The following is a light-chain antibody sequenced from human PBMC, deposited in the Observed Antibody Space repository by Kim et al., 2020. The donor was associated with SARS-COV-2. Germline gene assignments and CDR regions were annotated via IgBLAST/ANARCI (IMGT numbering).Light chain of an antibody. J-gene: IGLJ3*02. CDR1: RGGSKCG. Sequence: ASVKLTWTVGRGGSKCGVAWHQRREEEGARYLMKVTSEGSHNKGDGIPDRFSGCASGAERYLTISSLQSADEADSYCQTWGPGIRVFGGGTQLTVL. CDR2: VTSEGSH. V-gene: IGLV4-69*01. CDR3: QTWGPGIRV.